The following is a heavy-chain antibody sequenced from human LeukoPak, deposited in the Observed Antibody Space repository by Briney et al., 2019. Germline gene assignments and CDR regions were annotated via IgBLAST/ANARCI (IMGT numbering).Heavy chain of an antibody. J-gene: IGHJ4*02. Sequence: GASVKVSCKASGYTFTSYDINWVRQATGQGLEWMGWMNPNSGNTGYAQKFQGRVTITRNTSISTAYMELSSLRSEDTAVYYCASPGSTSCYTCHNFDYWGQGTLVTVSS. V-gene: IGHV1-8*03. CDR2: MNPNSGNT. CDR3: ASPGSTSCYTCHNFDY. D-gene: IGHD2-2*02. CDR1: GYTFTSYD.